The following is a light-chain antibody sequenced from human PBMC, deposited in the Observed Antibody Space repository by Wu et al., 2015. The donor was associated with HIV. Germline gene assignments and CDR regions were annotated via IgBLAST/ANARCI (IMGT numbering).Light chain of an antibody. Sequence: SVGDRVTITCRASQDIGPWLAWYQQKPGKAPNLLIYKASTLEFGVPSRFSGGRSGTEFTLTISSLQPDDFATYYCQQYGTYLDTFGQGTKLEIK. CDR2: KAS. V-gene: IGKV1-5*03. CDR1: QDIGPW. CDR3: QQYGTYLDT. J-gene: IGKJ2*01.